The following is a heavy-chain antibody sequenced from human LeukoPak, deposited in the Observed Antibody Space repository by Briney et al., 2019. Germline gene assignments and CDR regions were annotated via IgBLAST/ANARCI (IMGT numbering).Heavy chain of an antibody. J-gene: IGHJ4*02. D-gene: IGHD2-15*01. V-gene: IGHV4-59*01. Sequence: PSETLSLTCTVSGGSISSYYWSWIRQPPGKGLEWIGYIYYSGSTNYNPSLKTRVTISVGTSKNQFSLKLSSVTAADTAVYYCARESRKYCSGGTCFNYFDYWGQGTLVTVSS. CDR2: IYYSGST. CDR3: ARESRKYCSGGTCFNYFDY. CDR1: GGSISSYY.